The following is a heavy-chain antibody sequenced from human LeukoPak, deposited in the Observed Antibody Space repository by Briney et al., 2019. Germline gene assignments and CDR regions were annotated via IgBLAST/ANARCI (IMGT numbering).Heavy chain of an antibody. J-gene: IGHJ4*02. V-gene: IGHV3-30*03. CDR3: ARDTNYYFDS. CDR2: ISYDGSNK. D-gene: IGHD1-7*01. Sequence: GGSLRLSCAASGFTFSSYGMHWVRQAPGKGLEWVAVISYDGSNKYYADSVKGRFTISRDNSKNTLYLHMNSLRAEDTAVYYCARDTNYYFDSWGQGTLVTVSS. CDR1: GFTFSSYG.